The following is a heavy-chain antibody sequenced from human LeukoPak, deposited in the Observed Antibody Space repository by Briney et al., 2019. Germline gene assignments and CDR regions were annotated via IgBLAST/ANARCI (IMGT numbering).Heavy chain of an antibody. CDR1: GGTFSSYA. D-gene: IGHD6-13*01. V-gene: IGHV1-69*05. CDR2: IIPIFDTA. Sequence: SVKVSCKASGGTFSSYAISWVRQAPGQGLEWMGRIIPIFDTANYAQKFQGRVTITTDESTSTAYMELSSLRSEDTAVYYCARDEWLAAAGNWFDPWGQGTLVTV. CDR3: ARDEWLAAAGNWFDP. J-gene: IGHJ5*02.